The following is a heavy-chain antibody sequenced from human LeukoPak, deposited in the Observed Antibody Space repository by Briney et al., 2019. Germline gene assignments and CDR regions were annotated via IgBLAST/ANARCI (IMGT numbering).Heavy chain of an antibody. D-gene: IGHD5-24*01. V-gene: IGHV4-34*01. CDR2: INHSGST. CDR1: GGSFSAYH. J-gene: IGHJ4*02. CDR3: VRADGRDGYKGLVDY. Sequence: SETLSLTCAVYGGSFSAYHWSWIRQPPGKGLEWSGEINHSGSTNYNPSLKSRVTMSVDTSRNQFSLKLNSVTAADAAVYYCVRADGRDGYKGLVDYWGQGTLVTVSS.